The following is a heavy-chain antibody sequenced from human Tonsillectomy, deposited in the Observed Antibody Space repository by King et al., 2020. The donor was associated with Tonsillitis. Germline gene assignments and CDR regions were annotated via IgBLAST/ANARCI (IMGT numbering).Heavy chain of an antibody. CDR3: ARLRGFSSSWWSDY. CDR1: GGSISSYY. V-gene: IGHV4-4*08. J-gene: IGHJ4*02. Sequence: VQLQESGPGLVKPSETLSLTCTVSGGSISSYYWSWIRQPPGKGLEWIGYIYSSGSTNYNPSLKGRITMSVDTSKNQFSLKLSSVTPADTAVFYCARLRGFSSSWWSDYWGQGTLVTVSS. D-gene: IGHD6-13*01. CDR2: IYSSGST.